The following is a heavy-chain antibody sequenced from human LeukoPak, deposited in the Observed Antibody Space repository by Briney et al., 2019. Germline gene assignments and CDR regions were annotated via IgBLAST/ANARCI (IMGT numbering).Heavy chain of an antibody. CDR1: GFTFSSYW. V-gene: IGHV3-7*01. Sequence: GGSLRLSCVVSGFTFSSYWMSWVRQAPGKGLEWVANIKQDGSEKYYVDSVKGRFNMSRDNAKNSLYLQMNSLRAEDTAVYYCARVQWELRGVGSYFEYWGQGALVTVSS. CDR2: IKQDGSEK. J-gene: IGHJ4*02. D-gene: IGHD1-26*01. CDR3: ARVQWELRGVGSYFEY.